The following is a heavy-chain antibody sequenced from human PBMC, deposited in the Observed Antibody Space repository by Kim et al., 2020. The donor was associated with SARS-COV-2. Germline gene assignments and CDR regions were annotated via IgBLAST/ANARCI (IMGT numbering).Heavy chain of an antibody. CDR2: INPGNGNT. CDR1: GYTFTSYA. CDR3: ASDSSCDIFRYDFDGMDV. V-gene: IGHV1-3*01. D-gene: IGHD3-9*01. Sequence: ASVKVSCKASGYTFTSYAMHWVRQAPGQRLEWMGRINPGNGNTRYSQKFQGRVTITRDTSASTAYMELSSLRSEDTAVYYCASDSSCDIFRYDFDGMDVWGKGTTVTVSS. J-gene: IGHJ6*04.